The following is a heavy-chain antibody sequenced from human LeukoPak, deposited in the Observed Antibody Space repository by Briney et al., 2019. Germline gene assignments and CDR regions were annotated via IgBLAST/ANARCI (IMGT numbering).Heavy chain of an antibody. D-gene: IGHD3-10*01. J-gene: IGHJ5*02. CDR1: GYTFTSYD. CDR3: ARGRMVRGVGNWFDP. V-gene: IGHV1-8*01. Sequence: ASVKVSCKASGYTFTSYDINWVRQATGQGLEWMGWINPNSGNTGYAQKFQGRVTMTRNTSISTAYMELSSLRSEDKAVYYWARGRMVRGVGNWFDPCGQGPLVTVS. CDR2: INPNSGNT.